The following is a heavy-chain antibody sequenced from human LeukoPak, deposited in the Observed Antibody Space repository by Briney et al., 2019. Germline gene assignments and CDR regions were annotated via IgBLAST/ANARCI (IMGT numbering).Heavy chain of an antibody. CDR3: AKDGGYYYYYYMDV. Sequence: PGGSLRLSCAASGFTFSSYAMSWVRQAPGKGLEWVSAISGSGASTSYADSVKGRFTISRDNSKNTLYLQMNSLRAEDTAEYYCAKDGGYYYYYYMDVWGKGTTVTVSS. D-gene: IGHD3-16*01. J-gene: IGHJ6*03. CDR2: ISGSGAST. V-gene: IGHV3-23*01. CDR1: GFTFSSYA.